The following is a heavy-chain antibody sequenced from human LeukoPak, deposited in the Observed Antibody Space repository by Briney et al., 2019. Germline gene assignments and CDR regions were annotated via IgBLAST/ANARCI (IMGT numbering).Heavy chain of an antibody. Sequence: GASVKVSCTASGYTFTSYGISWVRQAPGQGLEWMGWISAYNGNTNYAQKLQGRVTMTTDTSTSTAYMELRSLRSDDTAVYYCALGIYCSGGSCKLDYRGQGTLVTVSS. J-gene: IGHJ4*02. V-gene: IGHV1-18*01. D-gene: IGHD2-15*01. CDR1: GYTFTSYG. CDR3: ALGIYCSGGSCKLDY. CDR2: ISAYNGNT.